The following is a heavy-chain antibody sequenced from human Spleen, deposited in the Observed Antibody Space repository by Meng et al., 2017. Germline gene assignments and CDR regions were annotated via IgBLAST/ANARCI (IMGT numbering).Heavy chain of an antibody. J-gene: IGHJ4*02. V-gene: IGHV4-61*01. CDR3: ARFSEWLPTY. D-gene: IGHD3-3*01. CDR1: GGPVSAGNFH. Sequence: QVQLQASGPGLVKPSETLSLTCTVSGGPVSAGNFHWSWIRQPPGKELEWIGYIYYTGSAIYNPSLKSRVTILVDTSKNQFSLKLSSVTAADTAVYYCARFSEWLPTYWGQGTLVTVSS. CDR2: IYYTGSA.